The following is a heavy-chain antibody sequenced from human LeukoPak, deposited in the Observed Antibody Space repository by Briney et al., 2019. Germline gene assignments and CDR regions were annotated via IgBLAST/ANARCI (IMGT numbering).Heavy chain of an antibody. CDR1: GGTFSSYA. D-gene: IGHD3-10*01. Sequence: GASVKVSCKASGGTFSSYAISWVRQATGQGLEWMGGIIPIFGTANYAQKFQGRVTITADESTSTAYMELSSLRSEDTAVYYCARVIGPVGELLGIYYYYGMDVWGKGTTVTVSS. V-gene: IGHV1-69*01. CDR2: IIPIFGTA. CDR3: ARVIGPVGELLGIYYYYGMDV. J-gene: IGHJ6*04.